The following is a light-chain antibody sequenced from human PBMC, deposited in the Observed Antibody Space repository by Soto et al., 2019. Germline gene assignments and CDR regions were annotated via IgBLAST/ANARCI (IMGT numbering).Light chain of an antibody. CDR1: SSDVGSYNL. J-gene: IGLJ1*01. V-gene: IGLV2-23*01. Sequence: QAVVTQPASVSASPGQSITIPCTGTSSDVGSYNLVSWFQQHPGKVPKLLIYEGTKRPPGLSDRFSGSKSGNTASLTISGLQAEDEADYYCYSYAGENLYVFGTGTKVTVL. CDR3: YSYAGENLYV. CDR2: EGT.